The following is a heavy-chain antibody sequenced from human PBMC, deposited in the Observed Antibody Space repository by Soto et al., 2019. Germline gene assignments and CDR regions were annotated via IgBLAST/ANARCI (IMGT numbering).Heavy chain of an antibody. J-gene: IGHJ6*02. CDR3: ARVLYYGSGSYSPYGMDV. D-gene: IGHD3-10*01. CDR1: GVSFNNNG. V-gene: IGHV1-69*01. Sequence: QVQLVQSGAEVKKPGSSVKVSCKTSGVSFNNNGIGWVRQAPGHGLEWMGGVSPPFRTSNYARKFQGRISITADAATGTVNMELSSLTYEDTAQYYCARVLYYGSGSYSPYGMDVLGQGTTVTVSS. CDR2: VSPPFRTS.